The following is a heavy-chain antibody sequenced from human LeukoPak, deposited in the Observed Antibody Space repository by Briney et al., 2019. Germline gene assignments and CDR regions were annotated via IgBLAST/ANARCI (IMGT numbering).Heavy chain of an antibody. D-gene: IGHD2-15*01. CDR2: ISSSSSTI. Sequence: GGSLRLSCAASGFSFSNYEMNWVRQAPGKGLEWVSYISSSSSTIYYADSVKGRFTISRDNAKNSLYLQMNSLRAEDTAVYYCAREDCSGGSCYFRFFDYWGQGTLVTASS. CDR1: GFSFSNYE. J-gene: IGHJ4*02. V-gene: IGHV3-48*01. CDR3: AREDCSGGSCYFRFFDY.